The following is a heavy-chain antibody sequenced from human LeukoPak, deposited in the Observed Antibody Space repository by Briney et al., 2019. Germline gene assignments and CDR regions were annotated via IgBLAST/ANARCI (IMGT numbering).Heavy chain of an antibody. V-gene: IGHV4-39*07. CDR3: ARGGRPLSPGTYNWFDP. J-gene: IGHJ5*02. Sequence: PSETLSLTCTVSGGSISSSSYYWGWIRQPPGTGLEWIGSIYYSGSTYYNPSLKSRVAISVDTSKNQFSLKLSSVTAADTAVYYCARGGRPLSPGTYNWFDPWGQGTLVTVSS. CDR2: IYYSGST. CDR1: GGSISSSSYY. D-gene: IGHD3-16*01.